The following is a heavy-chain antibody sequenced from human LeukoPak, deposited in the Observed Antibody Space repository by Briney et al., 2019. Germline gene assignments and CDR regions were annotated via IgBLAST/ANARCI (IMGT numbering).Heavy chain of an antibody. CDR2: MNPNSGGT. Sequence: ASVKVSCKASDYTFTSYGISWVRQAPGQGLEWMGWMNPNSGGTNYPQKFQGRVTMTRDTSINTAYMELSRLRSDDTAVYYCARDLSGTYQIDYWGQGTLVTVSS. CDR1: DYTFTSYG. J-gene: IGHJ4*02. D-gene: IGHD3-10*01. CDR3: ARDLSGTYQIDY. V-gene: IGHV1-2*02.